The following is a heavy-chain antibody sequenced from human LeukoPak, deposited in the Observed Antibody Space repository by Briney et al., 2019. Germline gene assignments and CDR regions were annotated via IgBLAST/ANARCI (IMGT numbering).Heavy chain of an antibody. CDR1: DVSISSYS. Sequence: SETLSLTCTVSDVSISSYSWSWIRQPAGKGLEWIGRIYASGNTNYNPSLKSRVTMSLDTSKNQFSLRLTSVTAADTAVYYCAREYSSSSGKNAFDVWGQGTMVTVSS. V-gene: IGHV4-4*07. J-gene: IGHJ3*01. CDR3: AREYSSSSGKNAFDV. D-gene: IGHD6-6*01. CDR2: IYASGNT.